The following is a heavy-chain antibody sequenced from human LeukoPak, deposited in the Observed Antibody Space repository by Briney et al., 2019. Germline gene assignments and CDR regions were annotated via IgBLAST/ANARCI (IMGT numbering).Heavy chain of an antibody. CDR3: ARDRAYYYGSGSYSY. Sequence: SVKVSCKASGGTFSSYAISWVRQAPGQGLEWMGGIIPIFGTANYAQKFQGRVTITADESTSTAYMELSSLRSEDTAVYYCARDRAYYYGSGSYSYWGQGTLVTVSS. CDR2: IIPIFGTA. D-gene: IGHD3-10*01. V-gene: IGHV1-69*13. J-gene: IGHJ4*02. CDR1: GGTFSSYA.